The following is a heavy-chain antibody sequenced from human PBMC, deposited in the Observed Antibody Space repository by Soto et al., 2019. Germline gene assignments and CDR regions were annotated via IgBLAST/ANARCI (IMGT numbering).Heavy chain of an antibody. J-gene: IGHJ4*02. V-gene: IGHV1-58*01. Sequence: SVKVSCQASGLTFTSSAVQWVRQARGQRLEWIGWIVVGSGNTNYAQKFQERVTITRDMSTSTAYMELSSLRSEDTAVYYCAAVTGTGNKVPFESWGQGTLVTVSS. CDR2: IVVGSGNT. CDR3: AAVTGTGNKVPFES. CDR1: GLTFTSSA. D-gene: IGHD1-1*01.